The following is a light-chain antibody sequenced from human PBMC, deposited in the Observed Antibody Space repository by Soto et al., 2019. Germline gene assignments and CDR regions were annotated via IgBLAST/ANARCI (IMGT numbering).Light chain of an antibody. CDR2: DTK. CDR1: GSNIGTNY. J-gene: IGLJ2*01. CDR3: AAWDDSLSGPV. V-gene: IGLV1-47*02. Sequence: QSVLTQPPSASGAPGRRVTISFSGSGSNIGTNYVYWYQHLPGTAPKLLIFDTKQRPSGVPDRFSGSKSGTSASLAISGLRSEDEADYYCAAWDDSLSGPVFGGGTKLTVL.